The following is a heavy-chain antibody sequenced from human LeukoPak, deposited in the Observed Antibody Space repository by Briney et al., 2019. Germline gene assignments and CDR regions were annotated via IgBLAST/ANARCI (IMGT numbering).Heavy chain of an antibody. J-gene: IGHJ4*02. CDR1: GFTFDDYA. V-gene: IGHV3-9*03. CDR3: AKAGGDCSSTSCSYYGDSAAYFDY. D-gene: IGHD2-2*01. Sequence: PGRSLRLSCAASGFTFDDYAMHWVRQAPGKGLECVSGISLNSGSIGYAHSVKGRFTISRDNAKNSLYLQMNSLRAEDMALYYCAKAGGDCSSTSCSYYGDSAAYFDYWGQGTLVTVSS. CDR2: ISLNSGSI.